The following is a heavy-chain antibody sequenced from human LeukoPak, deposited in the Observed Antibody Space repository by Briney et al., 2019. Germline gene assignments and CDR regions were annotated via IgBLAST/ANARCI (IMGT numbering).Heavy chain of an antibody. Sequence: GASVKVSCKASGYTFTSYGISWVRQAPGQGLEWMGWISAYNGNTNYAQKLQGRVTMTTDTSTSTAYMELRSLRSDDTAVYYCARAVWIGELLSGFDYWGKGTTVTVSS. CDR3: ARAVWIGELLSGFDY. J-gene: IGHJ6*04. CDR1: GYTFTSYG. D-gene: IGHD3-10*01. CDR2: ISAYNGNT. V-gene: IGHV1-18*01.